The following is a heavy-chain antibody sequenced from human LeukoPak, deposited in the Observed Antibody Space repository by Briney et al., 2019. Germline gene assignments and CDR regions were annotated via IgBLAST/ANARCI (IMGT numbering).Heavy chain of an antibody. CDR2: IYYSGST. D-gene: IGHD2-2*01. CDR3: ARCKGGSRIVVVPAARGWFDP. Sequence: PSETLSLTCAVSGGSISSSNWWSWVRQPPGKGLEWIGSIYYSGSTYYNPSLKSRVTISVDTSKNQFSLKLSSATAADTAVYYCARCKGGSRIVVVPAARGWFDPWGQGTLVTVSS. V-gene: IGHV4-39*01. CDR1: GGSISSSNW. J-gene: IGHJ5*02.